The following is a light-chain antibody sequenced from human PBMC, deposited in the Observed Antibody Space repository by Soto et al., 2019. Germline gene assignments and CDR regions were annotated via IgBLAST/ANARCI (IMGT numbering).Light chain of an antibody. CDR3: QQYGSSVLT. CDR2: DAS. J-gene: IGKJ4*01. CDR1: QSVSSNY. V-gene: IGKV3-20*01. Sequence: EIVLTQSPGTVSLSPGERATLSCRASQSVSSNYLAWYQQKPGQAPRLLIYDASSRATGIPDRFSGSGSGTDFTLTISRLEPGDFAVYYCQQYGSSVLTFGGGTKVEIK.